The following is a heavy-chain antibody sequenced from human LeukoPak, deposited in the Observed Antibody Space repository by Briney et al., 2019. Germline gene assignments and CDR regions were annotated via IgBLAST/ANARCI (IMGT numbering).Heavy chain of an antibody. Sequence: NPPETLSLTCTVSGGSISSGGYYWSWIRLPPGKGLEWIGYIYHSGSTYYNPSLKSRVTISVDRSKNQFSLKLSSVTAADTAVYYCARGAAVAGNFDYWGQGTLVTVSS. CDR2: IYHSGST. V-gene: IGHV4-30-2*01. CDR1: GGSISSGGYY. CDR3: ARGAAVAGNFDY. J-gene: IGHJ4*02. D-gene: IGHD6-19*01.